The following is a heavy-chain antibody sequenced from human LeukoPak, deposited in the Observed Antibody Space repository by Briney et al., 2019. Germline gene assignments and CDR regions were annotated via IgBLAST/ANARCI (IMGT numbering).Heavy chain of an antibody. CDR3: AGTGSGYYYTSKDAFDI. V-gene: IGHV4-38-2*01. D-gene: IGHD3-22*01. CDR1: GYSISSGYY. CDR2: LNHSGST. Sequence: SETLSLTCAVSGYSISSGYYWGWIRQPPGKGLEWIGELNHSGSTNYNPSLTSRVTIPVNTPKHHFSRRLASVIAADTAVYYCAGTGSGYYYTSKDAFDIWGQGTMVTVSS. J-gene: IGHJ3*02.